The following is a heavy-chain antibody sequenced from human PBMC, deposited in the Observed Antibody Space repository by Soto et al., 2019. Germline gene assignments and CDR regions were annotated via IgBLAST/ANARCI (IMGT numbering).Heavy chain of an antibody. D-gene: IGHD3-3*02. CDR3: VKDEGIEAMDV. CDR1: GFTFSRNT. V-gene: IGHV3-21*01. CDR2: ITSSGSYV. J-gene: IGHJ6*02. Sequence: GGSLRLSCVTSGFTFSRNTMNWVRQAPGKGLEWVASITSSGSYVYYADSVKGRFSASRDNAKNSLSLQMDSLRPDDTAIYFCVKDEGIEAMDVWGQGTTVTV.